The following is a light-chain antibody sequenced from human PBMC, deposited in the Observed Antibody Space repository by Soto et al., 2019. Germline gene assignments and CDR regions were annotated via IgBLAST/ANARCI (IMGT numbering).Light chain of an antibody. V-gene: IGKV3-15*01. CDR1: QSVSSN. Sequence: EIVMTQSPATLSVSPGERATLSCRASQSVSSNLAWYQQKPGQAPRLLIYGASTRATGIPARFSGSGSGTEFTLIINRLEPEDVAIYYCQQYGGSPRITFGQGKRLEIK. CDR2: GAS. J-gene: IGKJ5*01. CDR3: QQYGGSPRIT.